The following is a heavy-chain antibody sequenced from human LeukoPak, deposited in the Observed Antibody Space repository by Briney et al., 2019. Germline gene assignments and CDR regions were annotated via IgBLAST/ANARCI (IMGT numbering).Heavy chain of an antibody. CDR1: GGSISSSSYY. V-gene: IGHV4-61*01. CDR2: IYYSGST. CDR3: ARDSTHYGSGPFDP. D-gene: IGHD3-10*01. J-gene: IGHJ5*02. Sequence: SETLSLTCTVSGGSISSSSYYWGWIRQPPGKGLEWIGYIYYSGSTNYNPSLKSRVTISVDTSKNQFSLKLSSVTAADTAVYYCARDSTHYGSGPFDPWGQGTLVTVSS.